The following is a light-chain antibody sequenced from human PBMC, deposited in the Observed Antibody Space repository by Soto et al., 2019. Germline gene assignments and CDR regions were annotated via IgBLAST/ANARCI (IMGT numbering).Light chain of an antibody. CDR2: DVS. CDR3: SSYTSSSTRV. V-gene: IGLV2-14*01. CDR1: SSDVGGYNY. Sequence: VLTQPACVSVSPGQSITISCTGTSSDVGGYNYVSWYQQHPGKAPKLMIYDVSNRPSGVSNRFSGSKSGNTASLTISGLQAEDEADYYCSSYTSSSTRVFGTGTKVTVL. J-gene: IGLJ1*01.